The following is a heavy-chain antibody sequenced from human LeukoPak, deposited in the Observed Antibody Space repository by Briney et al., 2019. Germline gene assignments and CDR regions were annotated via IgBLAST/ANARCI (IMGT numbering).Heavy chain of an antibody. V-gene: IGHV3-21*01. CDR1: GFTFSSYS. Sequence: GGSLRLSCAASGFTFSSYSMNWVRQAPGKGLEWVSSISSSSSYIYYADSVKGRFTISRDNAKNSLYLQMNSLRAEDTAVYYCARVGGSGQLFDYWGQGTLVTVSS. J-gene: IGHJ4*02. CDR2: ISSSSSYI. D-gene: IGHD6-19*01. CDR3: ARVGGSGQLFDY.